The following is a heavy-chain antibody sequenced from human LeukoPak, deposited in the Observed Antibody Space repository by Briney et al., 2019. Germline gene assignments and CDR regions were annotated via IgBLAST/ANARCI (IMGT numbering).Heavy chain of an antibody. Sequence: SVKVSCKASGGTFSSYTISWVRQAPGQGLEWMGRIIPILGIANYAQKFQGRVTITADKSTSTAYMELSSLRSEDTAVYYCARGVVSRGSYLHLAYWGQGTLVTVSS. CDR3: ARGVVSRGSYLHLAY. CDR2: IIPILGIA. V-gene: IGHV1-69*02. J-gene: IGHJ4*02. CDR1: GGTFSSYT. D-gene: IGHD1-26*01.